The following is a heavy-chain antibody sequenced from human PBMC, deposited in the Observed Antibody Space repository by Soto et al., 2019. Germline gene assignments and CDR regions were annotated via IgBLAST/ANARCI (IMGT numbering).Heavy chain of an antibody. J-gene: IGHJ3*01. V-gene: IGHV1-3*01. CDR3: XXXXXXVGPRANDAFDV. CDR1: GFTFSDNL. Sequence: QVPLVXSGAXLKKXGASVXISCTASGFTFSDNLINWXXQVXXXGLEWMGWLNPDTGNTRYSETFQGRVTISRHPSASIAYXELSGXXNEDXXLYXXXXXXXXVGPRANDAFDVWGQGTMITVSS. CDR2: LNPDTGNT.